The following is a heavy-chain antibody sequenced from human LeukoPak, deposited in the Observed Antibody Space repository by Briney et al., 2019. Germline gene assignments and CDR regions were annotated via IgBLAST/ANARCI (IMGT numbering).Heavy chain of an antibody. CDR3: ARDQGWFDP. CDR1: GFTFTNYW. V-gene: IGHV3-7*01. CDR2: IKQDRSEK. J-gene: IGHJ5*02. Sequence: GGSLRLSCAASGFTFTNYWMSRVRQAPGKGLELVANIKQDRSEKYYVDSVKGRFTISRDNAKNSLYLQMNSLRAEDTAVYYCARDQGWFDPWGQGTLVTVSS.